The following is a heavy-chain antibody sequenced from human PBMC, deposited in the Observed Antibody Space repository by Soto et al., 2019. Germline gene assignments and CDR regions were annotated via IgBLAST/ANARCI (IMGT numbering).Heavy chain of an antibody. V-gene: IGHV4-31*03. CDR1: GGSITSGGFY. Sequence: QVQLQESGPGLVKPSQTLSLTCTVSGGSITSGGFYWSWVRQHPGKGLEWIGYIYHSGSTNIYDTGSTYYNPSLKSRVIISADTSQNQVSLRLSFVTAADTAVYYCARNGYPYGMDVWGQGATVTVS. CDR2: IYHSGSTNIYDTGST. J-gene: IGHJ6*02. D-gene: IGHD5-18*01. CDR3: ARNGYPYGMDV.